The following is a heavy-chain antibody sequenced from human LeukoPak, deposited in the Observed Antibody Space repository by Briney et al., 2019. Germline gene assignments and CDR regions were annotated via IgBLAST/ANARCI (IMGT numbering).Heavy chain of an antibody. CDR3: AREGSSSWYTGPYNWFDP. CDR1: GYTLTELS. J-gene: IGHJ5*02. CDR2: FDPEDGET. Sequence: VASVKVSCKVSGYTLTELSMHWVRQAPGKGLEWMGGFDPEDGETIYAQKFQGRVTMTEDTSTDTAYMELSSLRSEDTAVYYCAREGSSSWYTGPYNWFDPWGQGTLVTVSS. D-gene: IGHD6-13*01. V-gene: IGHV1-24*01.